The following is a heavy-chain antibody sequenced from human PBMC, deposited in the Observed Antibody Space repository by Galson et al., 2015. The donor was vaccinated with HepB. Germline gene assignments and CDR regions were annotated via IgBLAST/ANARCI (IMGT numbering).Heavy chain of an antibody. CDR1: GFSFSNYG. CDR3: AKDRLGWEILTYYYGMDV. Sequence: SLRLSCAASGFSFSNYGMHWVRQGPGKGLEWVAVISYDGSKQYYADSVKGRFTISRDNSKKTLYMQMNNLRAEDTAVYSCAKDRLGWEILTYYYGMDVWGQGTTVTISS. CDR2: ISYDGSKQ. J-gene: IGHJ6*02. D-gene: IGHD2-21*01. V-gene: IGHV3-30*18.